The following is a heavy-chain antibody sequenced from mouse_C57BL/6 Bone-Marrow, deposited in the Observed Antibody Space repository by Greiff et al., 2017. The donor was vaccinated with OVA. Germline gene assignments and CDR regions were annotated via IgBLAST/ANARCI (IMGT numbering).Heavy chain of an antibody. D-gene: IGHD2-1*01. V-gene: IGHV14-4*01. CDR3: TTYGYGNYEGDY. Sequence: EVQLQQSGAELVRPGASVKLSCTASGFNIKDDYMHWVKQRPEQGLEWIGWIDPENGDTEYASKFQGKATITADTSSNTAYLQLSSLTSEDTAVYYCTTYGYGNYEGDYWGQGTSVTVSS. CDR1: GFNIKDDY. J-gene: IGHJ4*01. CDR2: IDPENGDT.